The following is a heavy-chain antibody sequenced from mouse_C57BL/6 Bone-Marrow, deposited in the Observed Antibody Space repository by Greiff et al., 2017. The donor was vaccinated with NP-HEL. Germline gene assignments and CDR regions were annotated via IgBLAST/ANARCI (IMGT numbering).Heavy chain of an antibody. J-gene: IGHJ1*03. CDR1: GFPLTSYG. CDR2: FWRGGST. CDR3: ANSYDRNWYFDV. Sequence: VKLMESGPGLVQPSQCLSITCTVSGFPLTSYGVHWVRQSPGKGLEWLGVFWRGGSTDYNAAFMPRLSITKDNSKSQVFFKMNSLQADDTAIYYCANSYDRNWYFDVWGTGTTVTVSS. D-gene: IGHD2-12*01. V-gene: IGHV2-5*01.